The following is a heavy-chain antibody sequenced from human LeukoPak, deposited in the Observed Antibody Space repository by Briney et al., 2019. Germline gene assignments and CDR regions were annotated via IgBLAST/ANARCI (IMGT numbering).Heavy chain of an antibody. CDR1: GGSISTTNW. CDR3: ARRTPTYYFDY. Sequence: PSGTLSLTCAVSGGSISTTNWWSWVRQPPGNGLEWIGDVYHSGTNNYGPSLKSRVTMSVDKSKNQFSLNLTSVTAADTAVYFCARRTPTYYFDYWGQGTLVTVSS. V-gene: IGHV4-4*02. J-gene: IGHJ4*02. CDR2: VYHSGTN.